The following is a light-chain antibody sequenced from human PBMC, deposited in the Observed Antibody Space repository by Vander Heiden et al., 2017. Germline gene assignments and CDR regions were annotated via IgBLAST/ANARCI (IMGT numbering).Light chain of an antibody. CDR1: QSISSY. CDR3: QQSDSTPLT. V-gene: IGKV1-39*01. J-gene: IGKJ5*01. Sequence: DIQMTQSPSSLSASVGDRVTITCRASQSISSYLNWYQQKPGKAPKLLIYAASSLQSGVPSRFSGRGSGTDFTLTISSLQPEDFATYYCQQSDSTPLTFGQGTRLEIK. CDR2: AAS.